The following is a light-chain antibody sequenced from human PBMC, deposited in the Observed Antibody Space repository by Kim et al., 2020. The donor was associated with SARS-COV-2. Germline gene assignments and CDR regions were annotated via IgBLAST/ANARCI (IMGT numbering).Light chain of an antibody. CDR1: QGISSY. Sequence: AIRMTQSPSSLSASTGDRVTITCRASQGISSYLAWYQQKPGKAPKLLIYAASTLQSGVPSRFSGSGSGTDFTLTISCLQSEDFATYYGQQYYSLFTFGPGTKVDIK. CDR3: QQYYSLFT. CDR2: AAS. J-gene: IGKJ3*01. V-gene: IGKV1-8*01.